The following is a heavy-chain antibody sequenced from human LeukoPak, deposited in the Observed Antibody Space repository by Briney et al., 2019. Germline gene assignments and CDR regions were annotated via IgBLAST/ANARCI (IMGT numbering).Heavy chain of an antibody. CDR2: IYYTVTN. V-gene: IGHV4-59*01. CDR1: GASISDYY. J-gene: IGHJ4*02. CDR3: ARGHRGLGY. Sequence: SETLSLTCTVSGASISDYYWSWIREPPGKGLELIGYIYYTVTNNYNPSLKSRLTIPVDTSKNQFSLKLTSVHAADTAVYYCARGHRGLGYWGQGTLVSVSS.